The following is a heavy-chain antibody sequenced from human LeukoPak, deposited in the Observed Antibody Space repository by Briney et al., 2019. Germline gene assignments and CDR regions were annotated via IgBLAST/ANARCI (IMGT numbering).Heavy chain of an antibody. J-gene: IGHJ4*02. D-gene: IGHD6-13*01. CDR2: IWDDGSNK. V-gene: IGHV3-33*01. CDR1: GFTFSSYG. Sequence: GGSLRLSCAASGFTFSSYGMHWVRQAPGKGLEWVAVIWDDGSNKYYADSVKDRFTISRDNSKSTLYLQLNSLRAEDTAVYYCARDSGSWPENLFDYWGQGTLVTVSS. CDR3: ARDSGSWPENLFDY.